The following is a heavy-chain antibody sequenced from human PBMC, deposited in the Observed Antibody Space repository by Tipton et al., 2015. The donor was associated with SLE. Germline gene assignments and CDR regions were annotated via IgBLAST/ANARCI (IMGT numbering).Heavy chain of an antibody. V-gene: IGHV3-23*01. CDR1: GFNFSRYA. J-gene: IGHJ4*02. CDR3: AKVQESIVGANDY. CDR2: ISGSGGST. Sequence: SLRLSCAASGFNFSRYAMSWVRQAPGKGLEWVSAISGSGGSTFYAGSVRGRFTISRDNSKNTLYLQMNSLRAEDAAVYYCAKVQESIVGANDYWGQGTLVTVSS. D-gene: IGHD1-26*01.